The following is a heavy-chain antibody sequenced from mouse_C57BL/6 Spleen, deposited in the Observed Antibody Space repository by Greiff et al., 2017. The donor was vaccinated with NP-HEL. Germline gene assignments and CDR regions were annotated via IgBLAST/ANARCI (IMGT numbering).Heavy chain of an antibody. CDR2: ISSGSSTI. CDR3: TRKGYYSNDYAMDY. D-gene: IGHD2-5*01. V-gene: IGHV5-17*01. J-gene: IGHJ4*01. CDR1: GFTFSDYG. Sequence: EVQLQESGGGLVKPGGSLKLSCAASGFTFSDYGMHWVRQAPEKGLEWVAYISSGSSTIYYVDTVKGRFTISRDNAKNTLFLQMTSLRSEDTAMYYCTRKGYYSNDYAMDYWGQGTSVTVSS.